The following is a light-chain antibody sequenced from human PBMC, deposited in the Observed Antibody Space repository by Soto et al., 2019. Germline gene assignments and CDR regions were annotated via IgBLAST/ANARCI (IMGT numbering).Light chain of an antibody. J-gene: IGKJ2*01. CDR3: LQYNDYPYT. CDR2: AAS. CDR1: QDIRNY. Sequence: DIQMTQSPPSLSASVGDRVTITCRANQDIRNYLGWYQQNPGKAPKRLIYAASSLQSGVPSRFSGSGSGTEFTLPISSLQPEDFATYFCLQYNDYPYTFGQGTKLEF. V-gene: IGKV1-17*01.